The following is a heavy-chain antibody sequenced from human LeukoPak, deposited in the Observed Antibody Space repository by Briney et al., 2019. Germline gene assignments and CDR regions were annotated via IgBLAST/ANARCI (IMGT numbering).Heavy chain of an antibody. J-gene: IGHJ6*02. D-gene: IGHD2-8*02. CDR2: IRSKAYGSTI. V-gene: IGHV3-49*04. CDR3: TRGPILLWIHNGMDV. Sequence: GGSLRLSCTASGFIFGDHAMSWVRQAPGKGLEWVGFIRSKAYGSTIEYAASVEGRFTISRDDSKGIAYLQMDNLKIEDTALYYCTRGPILLWIHNGMDVWGQGTTATVSS. CDR1: GFIFGDHA.